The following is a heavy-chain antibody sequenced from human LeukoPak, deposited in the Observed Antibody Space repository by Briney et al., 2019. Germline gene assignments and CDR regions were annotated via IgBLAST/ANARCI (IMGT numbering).Heavy chain of an antibody. D-gene: IGHD2-15*01. CDR3: ARVSCSAGSCPLGSWFDP. Sequence: SETLSLTCAVSGGSITSSSYYWGWIRQPPGKGLEWIGSIYYSGSTYYNPSLKSRITISVDTSKNQFSLKLNSVTAADTAVYYCARVSCSAGSCPLGSWFDPWGQGTLVTVSS. CDR2: IYYSGST. V-gene: IGHV4-39*01. CDR1: GGSITSSSYY. J-gene: IGHJ5*02.